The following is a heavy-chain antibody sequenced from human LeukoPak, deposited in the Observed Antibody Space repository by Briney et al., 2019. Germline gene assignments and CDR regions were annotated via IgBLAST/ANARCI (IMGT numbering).Heavy chain of an antibody. CDR3: AKAGDVLRYFDWLFIFDY. CDR1: GFTFSSYA. J-gene: IGHJ4*02. V-gene: IGHV3-23*01. CDR2: ISGSGGST. Sequence: QPGGSLRLSCAASGFTFSSYAMSWVRQAPGKGLEWVSAISGSGGSTYYADSVEGRFTISRDNSKNTLYLQMNSLRAEDTAVYYCAKAGDVLRYFDWLFIFDYWGQGTLVTVSS. D-gene: IGHD3-9*01.